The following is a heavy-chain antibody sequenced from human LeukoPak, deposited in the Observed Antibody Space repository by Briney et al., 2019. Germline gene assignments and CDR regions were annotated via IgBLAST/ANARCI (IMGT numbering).Heavy chain of an antibody. D-gene: IGHD2-15*01. V-gene: IGHV3-9*01. CDR3: VKGHCSSSSCFPNYYYYMDV. CDR1: GFTFDEHA. Sequence: GRSLRLSCAGSGFTFDEHATHWVRQAPGKGLEWVSGISWNSGSIAYADSVKGRFTISRDNAKNLLFLQMSSLRAADTALYYCVKGHCSSSSCFPNYYYYMDVWGTGTTVTVSS. J-gene: IGHJ6*03. CDR2: ISWNSGSI.